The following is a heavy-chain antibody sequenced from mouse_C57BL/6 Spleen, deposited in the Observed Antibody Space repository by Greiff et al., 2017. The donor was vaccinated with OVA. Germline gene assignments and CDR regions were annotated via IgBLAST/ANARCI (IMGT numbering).Heavy chain of an antibody. CDR2: INPNNGGT. J-gene: IGHJ4*01. Sequence: VQLKESGPELVKPGASVKMSCKASGYTFTDYTMHWVKQSHGKSLEWIGYINPNNGGTSYNQKFKGKATLTVNKSSSTAYMELRSLTSEDSAVYYCATIYAMDDWGQGTSVTVSS. CDR1: GYTFTDYT. V-gene: IGHV1-22*01. CDR3: ATIYAMDD.